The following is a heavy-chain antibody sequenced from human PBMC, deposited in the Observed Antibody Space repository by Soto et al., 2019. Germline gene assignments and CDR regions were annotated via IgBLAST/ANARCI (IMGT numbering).Heavy chain of an antibody. CDR2: INDDGRRT. D-gene: IGHD5-18*01. J-gene: IGHJ4*02. CDR3: ASGGLHGYTNGGLSYFHS. Sequence: EVQLVESGGGLVQPGGSLRLSCAASGFTFSSYWMHWVRQAPGKGLEWVSRINDDGRRTSYADSVKGRFTISRDNAKNTLYLQMNSLRDDDTAIYYCASGGLHGYTNGGLSYFHSWGQGTLVTVSS. V-gene: IGHV3-74*01. CDR1: GFTFSSYW.